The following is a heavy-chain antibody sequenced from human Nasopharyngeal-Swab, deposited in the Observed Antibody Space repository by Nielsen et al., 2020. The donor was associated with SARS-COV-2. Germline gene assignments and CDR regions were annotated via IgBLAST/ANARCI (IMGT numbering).Heavy chain of an antibody. CDR1: GFTFSYYD. V-gene: IGHV3-13*01. CDR3: ARGYYYYMDV. CDR2: VDSSGDT. Sequence: GGSLRLSCAASGFTFSYYDMHWVRQVTGKGLEGVSAVDSSGDTHYPGSVKGRFTISRENAKNSLYLQMNSLRAEDTAVYYCARGYYYYMDVWGKGTTVTVSS. J-gene: IGHJ6*03.